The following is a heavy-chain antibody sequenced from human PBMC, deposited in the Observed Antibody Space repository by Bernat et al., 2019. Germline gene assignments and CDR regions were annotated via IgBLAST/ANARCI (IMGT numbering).Heavy chain of an antibody. CDR1: GFTFSNYG. CDR3: ARDPGSATTGIDY. CDR2: IWYDGTNK. D-gene: IGHD1-1*01. Sequence: QVQLVESGGGVVQPGRSLRISCAASGFTFSNYGMHWVRQAPGKGLEWVAVIWYDGTNKYYADSVKGRFTISRDNSKNTLYLQMNSLRAEDTAVYYCARDPGSATTGIDYWGQGTLVIVSS. V-gene: IGHV3-33*01. J-gene: IGHJ4*02.